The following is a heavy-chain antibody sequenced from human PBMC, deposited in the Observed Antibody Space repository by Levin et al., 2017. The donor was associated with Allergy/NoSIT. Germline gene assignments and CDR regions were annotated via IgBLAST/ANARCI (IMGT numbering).Heavy chain of an antibody. V-gene: IGHV3-21*01. CDR1: GFDFSSYH. CDR3: AGGGWGSTFDI. J-gene: IGHJ3*02. Sequence: SCAASGFDFSSYHMNWVRQAPGKGLEWVASVSSSSTYTHYADSVQGRFTVSRDNAKKSLYLLMNSLRVEDTAVYYCAGGGWGSTFDIWGQGTTVTVSS. D-gene: IGHD7-27*01. CDR2: VSSSSTYT.